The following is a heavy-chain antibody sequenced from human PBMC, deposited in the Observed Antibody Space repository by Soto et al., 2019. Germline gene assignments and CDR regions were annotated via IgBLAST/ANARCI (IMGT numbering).Heavy chain of an antibody. Sequence: EVQLVESGGGVVRPGGSLRLSCAASGFTFDDYGMSWVRQAPGKGLEWVSGINWNGGSTGYADSVKGRFTISRDNAKNSLYLQMNSLRAEDTALYHCVRVYSSSWYRGGAFDIWGQGTMVTVSS. V-gene: IGHV3-20*01. D-gene: IGHD6-13*01. CDR3: VRVYSSSWYRGGAFDI. CDR1: GFTFDDYG. J-gene: IGHJ3*02. CDR2: INWNGGST.